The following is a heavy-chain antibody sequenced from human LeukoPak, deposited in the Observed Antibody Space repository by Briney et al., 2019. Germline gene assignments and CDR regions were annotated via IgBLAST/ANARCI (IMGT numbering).Heavy chain of an antibody. J-gene: IGHJ4*02. D-gene: IGHD6-6*01. Sequence: GGSLRLSCAGSGFTFRSYAMSWVRQAPGKGLEWVSGIRGSGGSTYYADSVKGRFTISRDNSKNMLYLQMNSLRAEDTAVYYCAKASGQLVPNSFFDYWGQGTLVTVSS. CDR2: IRGSGGST. V-gene: IGHV3-23*01. CDR1: GFTFRSYA. CDR3: AKASGQLVPNSFFDY.